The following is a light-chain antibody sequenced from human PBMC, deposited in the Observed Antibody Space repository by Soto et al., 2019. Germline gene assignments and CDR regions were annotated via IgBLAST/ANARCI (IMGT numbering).Light chain of an antibody. CDR1: SSNIGAGYN. CDR3: QSYDSSLSVV. Sequence: QSVLTQPPSVSGAPGQRVTISCTGSSSNIGAGYNVHWYQHLPGTAPKLLIYVNSNRPSGVPDRFSGSKSGTSASLAITGLQADDEADYYCQSYDSSLSVVFGGGTKLTVL. V-gene: IGLV1-40*01. CDR2: VNS. J-gene: IGLJ2*01.